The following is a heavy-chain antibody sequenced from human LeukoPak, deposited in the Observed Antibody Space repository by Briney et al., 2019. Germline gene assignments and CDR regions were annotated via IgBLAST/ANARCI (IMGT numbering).Heavy chain of an antibody. V-gene: IGHV3-48*01. CDR3: ARSLVVGATYPYH. Sequence: GGSLRLSCAASGFTFSSYEMNWVRQAPGKGLEWVSYISSSSSSIYYADSGKGRFTISRDNAKNSLYLQLNSLRAEDTAVYYCARSLVVGATYPYHWGQGTLVTVSS. CDR1: GFTFSSYE. D-gene: IGHD1-26*01. J-gene: IGHJ5*02. CDR2: ISSSSSSI.